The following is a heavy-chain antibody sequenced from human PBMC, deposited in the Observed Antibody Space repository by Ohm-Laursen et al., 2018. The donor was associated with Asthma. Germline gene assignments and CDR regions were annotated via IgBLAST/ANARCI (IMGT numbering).Heavy chain of an antibody. CDR3: AKDMVAYYDFWSGYYNSLDY. Sequence: GSLRLSCAASGFTFSSYAMSWVRQAPGKGLEWVSAISGSGGSTYYADSVKGRFTISRDNSKDTLYLQMNSLRAEDTAVYYCAKDMVAYYDFWSGYYNSLDYWGQGTLVTVSS. J-gene: IGHJ4*02. CDR1: GFTFSSYA. CDR2: ISGSGGST. V-gene: IGHV3-23*01. D-gene: IGHD3-3*01.